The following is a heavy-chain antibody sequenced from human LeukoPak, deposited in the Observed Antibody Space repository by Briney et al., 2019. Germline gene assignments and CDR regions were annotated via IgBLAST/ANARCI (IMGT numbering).Heavy chain of an antibody. J-gene: IGHJ4*02. Sequence: PGGSLRLSCVASGFTFSTYRMSWVRQAPGKGLVWVANIIQDGSAKNYVDSVKGRFTISRDNAKNSLYLQMNSLRTDDTAVYYCAKDRVRAVAYFDYWGQGSLVTVSS. D-gene: IGHD6-19*01. CDR3: AKDRVRAVAYFDY. CDR2: IIQDGSAK. CDR1: GFTFSTYR. V-gene: IGHV3-7*01.